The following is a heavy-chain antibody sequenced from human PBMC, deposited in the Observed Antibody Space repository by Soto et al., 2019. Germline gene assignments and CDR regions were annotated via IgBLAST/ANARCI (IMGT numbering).Heavy chain of an antibody. Sequence: QVQLVQSGAEVKKPGSSVKVSCKASGGTFSSYTISWVRQAPGQGLEWMGRIIPILGIANYAQKFQGSVTITADKSTSTAYMELSSLISDDTAVYYCARGLAGDLQTEFDYWGQGTLVTVSS. CDR2: IIPILGIA. J-gene: IGHJ4*02. CDR1: GGTFSSYT. CDR3: ARGLAGDLQTEFDY. V-gene: IGHV1-69*02.